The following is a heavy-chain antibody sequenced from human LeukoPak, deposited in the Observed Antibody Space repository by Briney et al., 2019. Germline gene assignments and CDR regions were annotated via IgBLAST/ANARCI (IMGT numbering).Heavy chain of an antibody. J-gene: IGHJ4*02. V-gene: IGHV1-69*04. CDR1: GGTFSRNA. CDR3: ASGSYTVSLIDH. CDR2: INPILGMT. Sequence: SVKVSCKAFGGTFSRNAFTWVRQAPGQGLEWMGRINPILGMTNYAQKFQDRVSMSADKSTSTAYMELRSLRSEDTAVYYCASGSYTVSLIDHWGQGTLVTVSS. D-gene: IGHD3-10*01.